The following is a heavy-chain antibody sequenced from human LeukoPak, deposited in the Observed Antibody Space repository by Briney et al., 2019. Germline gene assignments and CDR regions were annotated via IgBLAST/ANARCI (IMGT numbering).Heavy chain of an antibody. J-gene: IGHJ4*02. CDR2: IKSDGSST. CDR1: GDSW. CDR3: ARGDGVIMKN. D-gene: IGHD3-10*01. V-gene: IGHV3-74*01. Sequence: GGSLRLSCAGSGDSWMHWVRQVPGKGLVWVSRIKSDGSSTSYADSVKGRFTISNDNAENTLYLQMNSLRAEDTAVYYYARGDGVIMKNWGQGTLVTVSS.